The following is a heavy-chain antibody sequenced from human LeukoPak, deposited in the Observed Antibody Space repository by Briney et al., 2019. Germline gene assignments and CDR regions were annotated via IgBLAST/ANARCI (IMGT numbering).Heavy chain of an antibody. CDR1: GFTFSSYG. CDR3: AKEGVCYYYGMDV. J-gene: IGHJ6*02. CDR2: ISYDGSNK. V-gene: IGHV3-30*18. Sequence: PGGSLRLSCAASGFTFSSYGMHWVRQAPGKGLEWVAVISYDGSNKYYADSVKGRFTISRDNSKNTLYLQMNSLRAEDTAVYYCAKEGVCYYYGMDVWGQGTTVTVSS. D-gene: IGHD3-16*01.